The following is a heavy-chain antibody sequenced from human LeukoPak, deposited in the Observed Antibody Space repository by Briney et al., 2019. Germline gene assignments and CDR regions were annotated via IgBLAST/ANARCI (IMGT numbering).Heavy chain of an antibody. V-gene: IGHV3-33*01. CDR1: GFTFSSYA. CDR3: ARGLFNYDNSGLNY. Sequence: GGSLRLSCAASGFTFSSYAMYWVRQAPSKGLEWVTNIWYDGSNKYYADSVKGRFTISRDNSKNTLYLQMNSLRAEDTAVYYCARGLFNYDNSGLNYWGQGTRVTVSS. J-gene: IGHJ4*02. D-gene: IGHD3-22*01. CDR2: IWYDGSNK.